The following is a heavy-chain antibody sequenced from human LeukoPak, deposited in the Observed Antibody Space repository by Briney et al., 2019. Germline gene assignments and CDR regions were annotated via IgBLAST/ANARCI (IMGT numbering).Heavy chain of an antibody. CDR2: ISSSSSYI. V-gene: IGHV3-21*01. J-gene: IGHJ3*02. Sequence: PGGSLRLSCAASGFTFSSYSMNWVRQAPGKGLEWVSSISSSSSYIYYADSVKGRFTISRDNAKNSLYLQMNSLRAEDTAVYYCARERVEWQLVPEGAFDIWGQGTMVTVSS. D-gene: IGHD6-13*01. CDR3: ARERVEWQLVPEGAFDI. CDR1: GFTFSSYS.